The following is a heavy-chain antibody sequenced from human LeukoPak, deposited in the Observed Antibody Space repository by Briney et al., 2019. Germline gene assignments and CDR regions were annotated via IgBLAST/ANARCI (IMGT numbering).Heavy chain of an antibody. CDR3: AREQQLYNWFDP. D-gene: IGHD6-13*01. CDR1: GYTFTGYY. Sequence: GASVKVSCTASGYTFTGYYMHWVRQAPGQGLEWMGWINPNSGGTNYAQKFQGRVTMTRDTSISTAYMELSRLRSDDTAVYYCAREQQLYNWFDPWGQGTLVTVSS. V-gene: IGHV1-2*02. CDR2: INPNSGGT. J-gene: IGHJ5*02.